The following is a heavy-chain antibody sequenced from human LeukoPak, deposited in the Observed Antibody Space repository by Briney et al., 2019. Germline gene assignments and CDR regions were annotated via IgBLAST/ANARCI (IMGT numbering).Heavy chain of an antibody. CDR2: INTDGSST. CDR1: GFTFSTHW. V-gene: IGHV3-74*01. Sequence: PGRSLRLSCAASGFTFSTHWMHWVRQAPGKGLVWVSRINTDGSSTTYADSVKGRFTISRDNAWNTVYLQMNSLRAEDTAVCYCARDRGHAYFFDYWGQGALVTVSS. CDR3: ARDRGHAYFFDY. D-gene: IGHD2-2*01. J-gene: IGHJ4*02.